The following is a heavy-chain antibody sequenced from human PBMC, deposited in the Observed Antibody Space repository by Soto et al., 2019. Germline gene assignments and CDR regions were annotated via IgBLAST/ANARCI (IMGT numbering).Heavy chain of an antibody. CDR3: SRDLPFASGAAPMGFDY. CDR1: GGTFSSYT. J-gene: IGHJ4*02. V-gene: IGHV1-69*04. Sequence: SVKVSCKASGGTFSSYTISWVRQAPGQGLEWMGRIIPTLGIANYAQKFQGRVTITADKSTSTAYMELSSLRSEDTAVYYCSRDLPFASGAAPMGFDYWGEGSRDTGCS. CDR2: IIPTLGIA. D-gene: IGHD3-3*01.